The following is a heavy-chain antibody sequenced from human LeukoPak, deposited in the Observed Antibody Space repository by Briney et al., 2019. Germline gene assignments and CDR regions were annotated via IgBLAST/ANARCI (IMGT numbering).Heavy chain of an antibody. Sequence: SVKVSCKASGGTFSSYAISWVRQAPGQGPEWMGRIIPILGIANYAQKFQGRVTITADKSTSTAYMELSSLRSEDTAVYYCARDLFWSGSPHFDYWGQGTLVTVSS. D-gene: IGHD3-3*01. CDR1: GGTFSSYA. CDR3: ARDLFWSGSPHFDY. CDR2: IIPILGIA. J-gene: IGHJ4*02. V-gene: IGHV1-69*04.